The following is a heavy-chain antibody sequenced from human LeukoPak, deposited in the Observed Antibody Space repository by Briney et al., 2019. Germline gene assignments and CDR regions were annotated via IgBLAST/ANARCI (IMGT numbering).Heavy chain of an antibody. Sequence: ASVKVSCKAFGGTFSSYAISWVRQAPGQGLEWMGRIIPIFGTANYAQKFQGRVTITTDESTSTAYMELSSLRSEDTAVYYCARINGRRRPYYYDSSGYYSDAFDIWGQGTMVTVSS. CDR1: GGTFSSYA. D-gene: IGHD3-22*01. CDR2: IIPIFGTA. CDR3: ARINGRRRPYYYDSSGYYSDAFDI. V-gene: IGHV1-69*05. J-gene: IGHJ3*02.